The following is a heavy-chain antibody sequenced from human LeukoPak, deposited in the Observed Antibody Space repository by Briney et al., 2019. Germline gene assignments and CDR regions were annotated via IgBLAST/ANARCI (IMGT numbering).Heavy chain of an antibody. V-gene: IGHV1-2*02. D-gene: IGHD5-18*01. CDR1: GYTFTGYY. CDR3: ASSNTRIQLWTILGNY. CDR2: INPNSGGT. Sequence: ASVKVSCKASGYTFTGYYMHWVRQAPGQGLEWMGWINPNSGGTNYAQKFQGRVTMTRDTSISTAYMELSRLRSDDTAVYYCASSNTRIQLWTILGNYWGQGTLVTVSS. J-gene: IGHJ4*02.